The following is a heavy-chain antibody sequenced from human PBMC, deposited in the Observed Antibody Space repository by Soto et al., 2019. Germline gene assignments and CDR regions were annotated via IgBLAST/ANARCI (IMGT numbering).Heavy chain of an antibody. J-gene: IGHJ6*02. V-gene: IGHV4-31*03. CDR3: ARTWIFGGRDYYGMDV. CDR2: IYYSGST. CDR1: GDSISSGGSY. Sequence: PSETLSLTCTVSGDSISSGGSYWTWIRQHPGKGLEWIGYIYYSGSTYYNPSLKSRVTISVDTSKNQFSLKLSSVTAADTAVYYCARTWIFGGRDYYGMDVWGQGTTVTVSS. D-gene: IGHD3-3*01.